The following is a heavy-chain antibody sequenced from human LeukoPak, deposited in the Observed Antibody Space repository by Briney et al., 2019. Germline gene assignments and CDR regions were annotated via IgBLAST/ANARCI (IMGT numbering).Heavy chain of an antibody. V-gene: IGHV3-33*01. CDR3: ARVGYYASGPFSYFDY. Sequence: GGSLRLSCAASGFTFSSYGMHWVRQAPGKGLEWVAVIWYDGSNKYYADSVKGRFTISRDNSKNTLYLQMNSLRAEDTAVYYCARVGYYASGPFSYFDYWGQGTLVTVSS. J-gene: IGHJ4*02. CDR1: GFTFSSYG. CDR2: IWYDGSNK. D-gene: IGHD3-10*01.